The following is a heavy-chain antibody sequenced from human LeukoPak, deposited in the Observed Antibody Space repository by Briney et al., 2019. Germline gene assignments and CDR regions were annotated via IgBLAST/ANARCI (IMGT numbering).Heavy chain of an antibody. CDR1: RFTLSSYS. V-gene: IGHV3-30*04. D-gene: IGHD2-15*01. J-gene: IGHJ4*02. CDR2: ISKDGNIK. Sequence: PGRSLRLSCAASRFTLSSYSMHWVRQVPGKGLEWVAVISKDGNIKFYADSVKGRFTISRDNTKNTVYLQMNSLRPEDTAVYYCARDGWDLPRGYFDYWGQGALVTVSS. CDR3: ARDGWDLPRGYFDY.